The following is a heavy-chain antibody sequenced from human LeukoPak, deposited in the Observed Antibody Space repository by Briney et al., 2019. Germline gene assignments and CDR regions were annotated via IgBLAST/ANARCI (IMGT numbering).Heavy chain of an antibody. D-gene: IGHD6-19*01. Sequence: GGSLRLSCAVPGFTFSSYAMSWVRQAPGKGLEWVSAISGSGGSTYYADSVKGRFTISRDNAKNSLYLQMNSLRAEDTAVYYCASLSSGWYWGQGTLVTVSS. V-gene: IGHV3-23*01. CDR3: ASLSSGWY. CDR2: ISGSGGST. J-gene: IGHJ4*02. CDR1: GFTFSSYA.